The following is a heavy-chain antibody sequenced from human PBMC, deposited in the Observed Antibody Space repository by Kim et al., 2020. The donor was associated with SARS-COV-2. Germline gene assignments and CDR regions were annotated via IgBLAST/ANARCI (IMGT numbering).Heavy chain of an antibody. CDR3: AKEIGSGPIGDWFDP. CDR2: ISWNSGNI. Sequence: GGSLRLSCAASGFTFGDYAMHWVRQASGKGLEWVSGISWNSGNIGYADSVKGRFTISRDNAKNSLYLQMNSLRVDDTALYYCAKEIGSGPIGDWFDPWGQGTLVTVSS. CDR1: GFTFGDYA. V-gene: IGHV3-9*01. J-gene: IGHJ5*02. D-gene: IGHD5-12*01.